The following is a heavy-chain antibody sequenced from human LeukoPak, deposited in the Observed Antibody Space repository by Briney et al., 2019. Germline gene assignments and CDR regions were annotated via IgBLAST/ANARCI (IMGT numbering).Heavy chain of an antibody. D-gene: IGHD5-24*01. CDR3: ATRDAYNSFDN. CDR1: GFTFSTYW. V-gene: IGHV3-7*05. CDR2: IIQDGSEK. Sequence: QPGGSLRLSCTASGFTFSTYWMSWVRQAPGKGLEWVANIIQDGSEKYYVDSVKGRFTISRDNAKNSLYLQMNSLRAEDTAVYYCATRDAYNSFDNWGQGTLVTVSS. J-gene: IGHJ4*02.